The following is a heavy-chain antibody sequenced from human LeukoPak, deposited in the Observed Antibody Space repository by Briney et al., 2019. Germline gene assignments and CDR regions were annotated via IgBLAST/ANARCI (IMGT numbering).Heavy chain of an antibody. Sequence: ASVTVSCKVSGYTLTELSMHWVRQAPGKGLEWMGGFDPEDGETIYAQKFQGRVTMTEDTSTDTAYMELSSLRSEDTAVYYCATDRGIAVTTRWFDPWGQGTLVTVSS. CDR3: ATDRGIAVTTRWFDP. V-gene: IGHV1-24*01. CDR1: GYTLTELS. J-gene: IGHJ5*02. D-gene: IGHD4-17*01. CDR2: FDPEDGET.